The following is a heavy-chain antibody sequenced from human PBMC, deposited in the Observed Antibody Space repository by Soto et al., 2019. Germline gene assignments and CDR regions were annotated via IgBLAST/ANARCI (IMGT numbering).Heavy chain of an antibody. CDR2: ISYDGSNK. Sequence: PGGSLRLSCAASGFTFSSYGMHWVRQAPGKGLEWVAVISYDGSNKYYADSVKGRFTISRDNSKNTLYLQMNSLRAEDTAVYYCAKDSDSSSWKYRFFDYWGQGTLVTVSS. D-gene: IGHD6-13*01. CDR3: AKDSDSSSWKYRFFDY. CDR1: GFTFSSYG. V-gene: IGHV3-30*18. J-gene: IGHJ4*02.